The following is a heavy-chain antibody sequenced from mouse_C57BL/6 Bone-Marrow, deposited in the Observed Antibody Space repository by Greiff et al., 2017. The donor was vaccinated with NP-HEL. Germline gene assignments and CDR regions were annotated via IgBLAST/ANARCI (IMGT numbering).Heavy chain of an antibody. J-gene: IGHJ3*01. CDR1: GYTFTSYW. D-gene: IGHD1-1*01. V-gene: IGHV1-53*01. CDR2: INPSNGGT. Sequence: QVQLQQPGTELVKPGASVKLSCKASGYTFTSYWMHWVKQRPGQGLEWIGNINPSNGGTNYNEKFKSKATLTVDTSSSTAYMQLSSLTSKDSAVYYCAREPDYYGSRISFAYWGQGTLVTVSA. CDR3: AREPDYYGSRISFAY.